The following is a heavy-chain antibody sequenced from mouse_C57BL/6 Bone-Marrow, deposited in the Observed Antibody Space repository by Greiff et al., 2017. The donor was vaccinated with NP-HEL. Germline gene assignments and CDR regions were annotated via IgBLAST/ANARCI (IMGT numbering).Heavy chain of an antibody. J-gene: IGHJ3*01. D-gene: IGHD2-2*01. CDR2: IDPSDSYT. CDR3: AREGLYYGYAWFAY. CDR1: GYTFTSYW. V-gene: IGHV1-69*01. Sequence: QVQLQQSGAELVMPGASVKLSCKASGYTFTSYWMHWVKQRPGQGLEWIGEIDPSDSYTNYNQKFKGKSTLTVDKSSSTAYMQLSSLTSEDSAVYYCAREGLYYGYAWFAYWGQGTLVTVSA.